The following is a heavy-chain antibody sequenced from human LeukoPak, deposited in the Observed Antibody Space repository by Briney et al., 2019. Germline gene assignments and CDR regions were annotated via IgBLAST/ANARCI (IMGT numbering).Heavy chain of an antibody. Sequence: GGSLRLSCAASGFTFDDYGMSWVRQAPGKGLEWVSGINWNGGSTGYADSVKGRFTISRDNAKNSLYLQMNSLRAEDTALYYCARLDGYNFPNYMDVWGKGTTVTVSS. D-gene: IGHD5-24*01. CDR3: ARLDGYNFPNYMDV. CDR2: INWNGGST. J-gene: IGHJ6*03. CDR1: GFTFDDYG. V-gene: IGHV3-20*04.